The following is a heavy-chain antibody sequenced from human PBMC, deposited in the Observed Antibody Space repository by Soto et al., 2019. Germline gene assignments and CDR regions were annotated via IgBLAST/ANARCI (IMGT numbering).Heavy chain of an antibody. Sequence: SETLSLTCAVYGGSFSGYYWSWIRQPPGKGLEWIGEINHSGSTNYNPSLKSRVTISVDTSKNQFSLKLSSVTAADTAVYYCARIRTQIYGDYKRGSRYYYYMDVWGKGTTVTVSS. CDR3: ARIRTQIYGDYKRGSRYYYYMDV. CDR1: GGSFSGYY. J-gene: IGHJ6*03. CDR2: INHSGST. V-gene: IGHV4-34*01. D-gene: IGHD4-17*01.